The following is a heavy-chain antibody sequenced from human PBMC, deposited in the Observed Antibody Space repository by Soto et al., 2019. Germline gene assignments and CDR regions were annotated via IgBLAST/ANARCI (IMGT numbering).Heavy chain of an antibody. J-gene: IGHJ5*02. V-gene: IGHV3-48*02. Sequence: VQLVESGGGVVQPGRSLRLSCAASGFTFSSYAMHWVRQAPGKGLEWVSSISSDSSNIYYADFVKGRFTISRDNAKNSLYLQMNSLRDADTALYYCARHVSLNWFDPWGRGTLVTVSS. CDR3: ARHVSLNWFDP. CDR2: ISSDSSNI. CDR1: GFTFSSYA.